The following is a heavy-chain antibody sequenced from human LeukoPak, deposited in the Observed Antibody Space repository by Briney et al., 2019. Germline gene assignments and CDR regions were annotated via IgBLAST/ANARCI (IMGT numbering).Heavy chain of an antibody. J-gene: IGHJ4*02. V-gene: IGHV1-2*02. CDR3: AREMITIENDY. CDR1: GYTFTDYY. CDR2: INPNSGGT. Sequence: GASVTVSCKASGYTFTDYYIHWVRQAPGQGLEWMGRINPNSGGTDYAQKFQGRVTMTRDTSISTAYMELSRLRSDDTAVYYCAREMITIENDYWGQGTLVTVSS. D-gene: IGHD3-16*01.